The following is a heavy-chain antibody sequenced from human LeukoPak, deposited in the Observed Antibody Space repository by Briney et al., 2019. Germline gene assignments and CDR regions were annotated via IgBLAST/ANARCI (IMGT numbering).Heavy chain of an antibody. CDR1: GFTFSSYW. J-gene: IGHJ4*02. CDR3: AKGGAHCSGGSCYKHTVTTFDY. D-gene: IGHD2-15*01. CDR2: INTDGSST. Sequence: QAGESLRLSCAASGFTFSSYWMHWVRQAPGKGLVWVSRINTDGSSTTYADSVKGRFTISRDNSKNTLYLQMNSLRAEDTAVYYCAKGGAHCSGGSCYKHTVTTFDYWGQGTLVTVSS. V-gene: IGHV3-74*01.